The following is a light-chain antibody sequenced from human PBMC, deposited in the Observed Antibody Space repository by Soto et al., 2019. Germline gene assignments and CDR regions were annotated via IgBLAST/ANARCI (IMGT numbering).Light chain of an antibody. V-gene: IGLV2-8*01. CDR1: SSDVGGYNF. J-gene: IGLJ2*01. Sequence: QSVLTQPPSASGSPGQSVTISCTGTSSDVGGYNFVSWYQQHPGKAPKLTIYDVTKRPSGVPDRFSGSKSGNTASLTVSGLQAEDEADYYCSSYAGSNNVIFGGGTKLTVL. CDR3: SSYAGSNNVI. CDR2: DVT.